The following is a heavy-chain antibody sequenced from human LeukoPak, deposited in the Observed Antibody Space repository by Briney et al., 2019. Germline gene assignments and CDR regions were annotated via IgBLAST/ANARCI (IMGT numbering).Heavy chain of an antibody. CDR1: GFTFSDYY. CDR3: AREYYYDSSGYTNYYGMDV. V-gene: IGHV3-11*01. J-gene: IGHJ6*02. Sequence: GGSLRLSCAASGFTFSDYYMSWVRQAPGKGLEGGSYISSSGSTIYYADSVKGRFTISRDNAKKSLYLQMNSLRAEDTAVYYCAREYYYDSSGYTNYYGMDVWGQGPTVTVSS. CDR2: ISSSGSTI. D-gene: IGHD3-22*01.